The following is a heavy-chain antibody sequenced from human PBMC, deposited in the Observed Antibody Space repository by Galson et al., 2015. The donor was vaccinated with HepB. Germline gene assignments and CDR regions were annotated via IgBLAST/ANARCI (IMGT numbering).Heavy chain of an antibody. V-gene: IGHV6-1*01. CDR3: ARVVATFGTDAFDI. CDR1: GDSVSSNSAA. Sequence: CAISGDSVSSNSAAWTWIRQSPSRGLEWLGRTYYRSKWYNDYAVSMKSRMTINPDTSMNQFSLQLNSVTPEDTAIYYCARVVATFGTDAFDIWGQGTMVTVSS. CDR2: TYYRSKWYN. J-gene: IGHJ3*02. D-gene: IGHD3-3*01.